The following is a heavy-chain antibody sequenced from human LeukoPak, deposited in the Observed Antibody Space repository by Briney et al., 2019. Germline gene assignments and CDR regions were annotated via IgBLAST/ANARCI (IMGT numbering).Heavy chain of an antibody. CDR2: INPDGSTT. V-gene: IGHV3-74*01. D-gene: IGHD3-10*01. Sequence: GGSLRLSCAASGFTFSSYWMHWVRQAPGKGLVWVSRINPDGSTTNYADSVKGRFTISRDNAKNSLYLQMNSLRAEDTAVYYCARRGGDEGSFDYWGQGTLVTVSS. J-gene: IGHJ4*02. CDR3: ARRGGDEGSFDY. CDR1: GFTFSSYW.